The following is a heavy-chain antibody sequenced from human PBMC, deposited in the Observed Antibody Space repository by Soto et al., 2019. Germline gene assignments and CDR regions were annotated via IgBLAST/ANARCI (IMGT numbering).Heavy chain of an antibody. CDR3: AKGTPITMIVVVITGLDY. CDR2: ISGSGGST. J-gene: IGHJ4*02. D-gene: IGHD3-22*01. Sequence: PGGSLRLSCAASGFTFSSYAMSWVRQAPGKGLEWVSAISGSGGSTYYAGSVKGRFTISRDNSKNTLYLQMNSLRAEDTAVYYCAKGTPITMIVVVITGLDYWGQGTLVTVSS. V-gene: IGHV3-23*01. CDR1: GFTFSSYA.